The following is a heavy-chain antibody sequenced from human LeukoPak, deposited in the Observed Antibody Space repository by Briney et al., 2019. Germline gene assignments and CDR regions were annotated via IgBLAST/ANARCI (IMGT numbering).Heavy chain of an antibody. CDR3: ARDSSGWYGWFDP. Sequence: GASVKVSCKASGYTFIDYYMHWMRQAPGQGLEWMGWINPKSGGTNYAQKFQGRVTMTRDTSISTAYMDLNSLRSDDTAVYYCARDSSGWYGWFDPWGQGTLVTVSS. J-gene: IGHJ5*02. V-gene: IGHV1-2*02. CDR2: INPKSGGT. CDR1: GYTFIDYY. D-gene: IGHD6-19*01.